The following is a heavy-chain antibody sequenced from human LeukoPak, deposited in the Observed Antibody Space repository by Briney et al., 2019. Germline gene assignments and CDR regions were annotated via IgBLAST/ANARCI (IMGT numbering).Heavy chain of an antibody. CDR1: GFTFSSYS. Sequence: PGGSLRLSCAASGFTFSSYSMSWVRQAPGKGLEWVSSISSSSSYIYYADSVKGRFTISRDNAKNSLYLQMNSLRAEDTAVYYCARVYGDYSHYYFDYWGQGTLVTVSS. V-gene: IGHV3-21*01. CDR2: ISSSSSYI. CDR3: ARVYGDYSHYYFDY. D-gene: IGHD4-17*01. J-gene: IGHJ4*02.